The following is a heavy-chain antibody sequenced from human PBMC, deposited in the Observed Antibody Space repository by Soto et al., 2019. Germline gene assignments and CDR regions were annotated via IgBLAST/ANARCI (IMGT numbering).Heavy chain of an antibody. CDR3: ARRGYSYGYDY. CDR2: IYYSGST. CDR1: GGSISSSSYY. D-gene: IGHD5-18*01. V-gene: IGHV4-39*01. Sequence: SETLSLTCTVSGGSISSSSYYWGWIRQPPGKGLEWIGSIYYSGSTYYNPSLKSRVTISVDTSKNQFSLKLSSVTAADTAVYYCARRGYSYGYDYWGQGTLVTVSS. J-gene: IGHJ4*02.